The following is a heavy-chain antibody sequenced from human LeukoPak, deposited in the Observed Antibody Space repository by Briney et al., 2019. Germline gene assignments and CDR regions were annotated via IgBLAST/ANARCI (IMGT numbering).Heavy chain of an antibody. V-gene: IGHV1-18*01. Sequence: SVKVSCKASGYTFTSYGISWVRQAPGQGLEWMGWISAYNGNTNYAQKLQGRVTMTTDTSTSTAYMELRSLRSDDTAVYYCAGHSDYGGNPELDYWGQGTLVTVSS. D-gene: IGHD4-23*01. CDR2: ISAYNGNT. J-gene: IGHJ4*02. CDR1: GYTFTSYG. CDR3: AGHSDYGGNPELDY.